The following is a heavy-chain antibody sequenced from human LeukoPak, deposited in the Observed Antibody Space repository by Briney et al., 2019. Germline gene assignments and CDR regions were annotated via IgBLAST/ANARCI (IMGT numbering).Heavy chain of an antibody. V-gene: IGHV3-23*01. D-gene: IGHD2-8*01. J-gene: IGHJ1*01. Sequence: GGSLRLSCAASGFTFSSYAMSWVRQAPGKGLEWVSAISGSGGSTYYADSVKGRFTISRDNSKNTLYLQMNSLRAEDTAVYYCANSDCTNGVCYTSAEYFQHWGQGTLVTVSS. CDR2: ISGSGGST. CDR3: ANSDCTNGVCYTSAEYFQH. CDR1: GFTFSSYA.